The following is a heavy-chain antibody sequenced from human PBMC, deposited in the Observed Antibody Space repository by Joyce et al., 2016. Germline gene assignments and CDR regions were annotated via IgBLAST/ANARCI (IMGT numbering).Heavy chain of an antibody. CDR1: GGPFRGFF. D-gene: IGHD6-19*01. CDR2: ITTSEAT. Sequence: QVQLRQWGAGLLKPSETLSLTCAVSGGPFRGFFWTWVRQPPGKALEWIGDITTSEATKYNPSLRSRVAISVDTSNNQFSLTLTSLSAADMAVYYCARSQWLAPLMYWGQGTLVTVSP. CDR3: ARSQWLAPLMY. V-gene: IGHV4-34*02. J-gene: IGHJ4*02.